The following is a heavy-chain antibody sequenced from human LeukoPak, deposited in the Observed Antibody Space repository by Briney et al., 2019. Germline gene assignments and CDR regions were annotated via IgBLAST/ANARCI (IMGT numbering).Heavy chain of an antibody. CDR3: ARDLLGGGYSYGPTYYGMDV. J-gene: IGHJ6*02. CDR1: GGTFISYA. Sequence: SVKVSCKASGGTFISYAISWVRQAPGQGLEWMGGIIPIFGTANYAQKFQGRVTITADESTSTAYMELSSLRSEDTAVYYCARDLLGGGYSYGPTYYGMDVWGQGTTVTVSS. D-gene: IGHD5-18*01. CDR2: IIPIFGTA. V-gene: IGHV1-69*13.